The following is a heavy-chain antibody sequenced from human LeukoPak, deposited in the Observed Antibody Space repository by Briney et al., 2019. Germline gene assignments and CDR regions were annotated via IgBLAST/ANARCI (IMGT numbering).Heavy chain of an antibody. Sequence: PGGSLTLSCAASGFTVSSNYMSWVRQAPGKGLEWVSVIYSGGSTYYADSVKGRFTISRDKSKNTLYLQMNSLRAEDTAVYYCASPIVGALSRDYWGQGTLVTVSS. V-gene: IGHV3-53*01. CDR2: IYSGGST. J-gene: IGHJ4*02. CDR3: ASPIVGALSRDY. CDR1: GFTVSSNY. D-gene: IGHD1-26*01.